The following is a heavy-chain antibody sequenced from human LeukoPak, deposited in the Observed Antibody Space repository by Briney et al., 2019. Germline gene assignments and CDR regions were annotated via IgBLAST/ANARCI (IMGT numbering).Heavy chain of an antibody. D-gene: IGHD5-12*01. CDR1: GFTFSSYE. V-gene: IGHV3-48*03. CDR3: ARDPGSGYEEHFDY. CDR2: ISSSGSTI. Sequence: PGGSLRPSCAASGFTFSSYEMNWVRQAPGKGLEWVSYISSSGSTIYYADSVKGRFTISRDNAKNSLYLQMNSLRAEDTAVYYCARDPGSGYEEHFDYWGQGTLVTVSS. J-gene: IGHJ4*02.